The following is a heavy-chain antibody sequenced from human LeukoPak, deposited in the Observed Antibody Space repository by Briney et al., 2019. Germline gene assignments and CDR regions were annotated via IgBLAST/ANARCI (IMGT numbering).Heavy chain of an antibody. Sequence: PGGSLRLSCAASGFTFSDYYMSWIRQARGKGLVWVSCISSSSSYTNYADSVKGRFTISRENAKNSLYLQMDSLRAEDTAVYYCARGGGSGTFDYWGQGTLVTVSS. CDR2: ISSSSSYT. CDR3: ARGGGSGTFDY. CDR1: GFTFSDYY. D-gene: IGHD3-10*01. J-gene: IGHJ4*02. V-gene: IGHV3-11*06.